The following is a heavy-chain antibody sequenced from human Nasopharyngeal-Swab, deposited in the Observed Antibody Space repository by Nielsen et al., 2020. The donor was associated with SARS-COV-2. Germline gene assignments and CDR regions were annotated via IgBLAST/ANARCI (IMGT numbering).Heavy chain of an antibody. J-gene: IGHJ3*02. V-gene: IGHV3-53*01. D-gene: IGHD5-18*01. Sequence: GESLKISCAASGFTVSSNYMSWVRQAPGKGLEWVSVIYSGGSTYYADSVKGRFTISRDNSKNSLYLQMNSLRAEDTAVYYCARGRGYSYGNDAFDIWGQGTMVTVSS. CDR3: ARGRGYSYGNDAFDI. CDR2: IYSGGST. CDR1: GFTVSSNY.